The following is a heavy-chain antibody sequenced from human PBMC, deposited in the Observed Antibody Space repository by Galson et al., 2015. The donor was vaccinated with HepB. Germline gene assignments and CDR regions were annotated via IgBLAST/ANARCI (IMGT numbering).Heavy chain of an antibody. CDR3: AKDDCSGRPCLLLNYFDY. CDR1: GFTLSTYA. Sequence: SLRLSCAASGFTLSTYAMSWVRQAAGKGLEWVSSISNNGDRTYYADSVRGRFTISRDNSQNMVYVQMNSLRAEDSAVYYCAKDDCSGRPCLLLNYFDYWGQGALVTVSS. D-gene: IGHD2-15*01. CDR2: ISNNGDRT. V-gene: IGHV3-23*01. J-gene: IGHJ4*02.